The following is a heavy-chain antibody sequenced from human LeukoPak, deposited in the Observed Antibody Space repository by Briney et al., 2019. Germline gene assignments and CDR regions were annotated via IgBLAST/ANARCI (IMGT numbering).Heavy chain of an antibody. Sequence: SGTLSLTCAVYGGSFSGYYWSWIRQPPGKGPEWIGEINHSGSTNYNPSLKSRVTISVDTSKNQFSLKLSSVTAADTAVYYCARAWYFDLWGRGTLVTVSS. V-gene: IGHV4-34*01. CDR1: GGSFSGYY. CDR3: ARAWYFDL. CDR2: INHSGST. J-gene: IGHJ2*01.